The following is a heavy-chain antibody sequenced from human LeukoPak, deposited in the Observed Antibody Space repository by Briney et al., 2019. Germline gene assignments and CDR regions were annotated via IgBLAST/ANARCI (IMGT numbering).Heavy chain of an antibody. V-gene: IGHV4-59*01. Sequence: SETLSLTCTVSGGSISSYYWSWIRQPPGKGLEWIGYIYYSGSTNYNPSLQSRVTISGDTSKNQFSLRLSSVTAADTAMYYCARVRDGNGVDYWGQGTLVTVSS. J-gene: IGHJ4*02. D-gene: IGHD5-24*01. CDR3: ARVRDGNGVDY. CDR1: GGSISSYY. CDR2: IYYSGST.